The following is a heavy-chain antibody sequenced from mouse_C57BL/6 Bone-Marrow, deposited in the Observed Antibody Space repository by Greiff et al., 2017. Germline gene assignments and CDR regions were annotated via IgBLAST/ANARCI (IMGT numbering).Heavy chain of an antibody. D-gene: IGHD1-1*01. J-gene: IGHJ2*01. Sequence: VQLQQSGAELARPGASVKLSCKASGYTFTSYGISWVKLRTGQGLEWIGEIYPRSGNTYYNEKFKGKATLTADKSSSTAYMELRSLTSEDSAVYFCARSITTVVARAYWGQGTTLTVSS. CDR2: IYPRSGNT. V-gene: IGHV1-81*01. CDR3: ARSITTVVARAY. CDR1: GYTFTSYG.